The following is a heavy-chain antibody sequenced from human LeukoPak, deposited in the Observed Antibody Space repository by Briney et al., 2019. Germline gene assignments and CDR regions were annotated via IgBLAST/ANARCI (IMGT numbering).Heavy chain of an antibody. J-gene: IGHJ4*02. Sequence: DSVKGRFTISRDNGKNSLYLQMNSLRAEDTAVYYCARGLDGRSISCPVEYWGQGTLVTVSS. D-gene: IGHD2-2*01. V-gene: IGHV3-7*01. CDR3: ARGLDGRSISCPVEY.